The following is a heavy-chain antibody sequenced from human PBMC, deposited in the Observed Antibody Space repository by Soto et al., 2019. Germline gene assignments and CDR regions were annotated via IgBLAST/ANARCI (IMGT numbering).Heavy chain of an antibody. CDR2: NYYSGST. Sequence: QLQLQESGPGLVKPSETLSLTCTVSGGSIRRSSYYWGWIRQPPGKGLEWIGRNYYSGSTYYNPSLKSRVTISVDTSKNQFSRKLSSVTAADTAVYYCARHKRSIAARRPIYNWFDPWGQGTLVTVSS. D-gene: IGHD6-6*01. CDR1: GGSIRRSSYY. V-gene: IGHV4-39*01. J-gene: IGHJ5*02. CDR3: ARHKRSIAARRPIYNWFDP.